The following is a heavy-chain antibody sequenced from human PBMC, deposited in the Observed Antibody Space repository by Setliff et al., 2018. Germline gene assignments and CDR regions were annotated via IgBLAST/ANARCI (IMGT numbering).Heavy chain of an antibody. V-gene: IGHV1-8*02. Sequence: ASVKVSCKAPGGTFSSYAISWVRQAPGQGLEWMGGMNPNNGNTGYAQKFQGRVTMTRNTSISTAYMELSSLRSEDTAVYYCARTRGLDVWGQGTMVTVSS. CDR3: ARTRGLDV. CDR1: GGTFSSYA. J-gene: IGHJ6*02. CDR2: MNPNNGNT.